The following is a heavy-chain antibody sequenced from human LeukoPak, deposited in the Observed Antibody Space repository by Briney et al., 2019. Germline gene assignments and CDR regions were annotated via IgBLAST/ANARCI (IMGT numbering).Heavy chain of an antibody. Sequence: GGSLRLSCAASGFTFSSYSMNWVRQAPGKGLEWVSSISSSSSYIYYADSVKGRFTISRDNAKNSLYLQMNSLRAEDTAVYYCARVQDYCSSTSCKKGAFDIWGQGTMVTVSS. V-gene: IGHV3-21*01. CDR1: GFTFSSYS. D-gene: IGHD2-2*01. CDR2: ISSSSSYI. J-gene: IGHJ3*02. CDR3: ARVQDYCSSTSCKKGAFDI.